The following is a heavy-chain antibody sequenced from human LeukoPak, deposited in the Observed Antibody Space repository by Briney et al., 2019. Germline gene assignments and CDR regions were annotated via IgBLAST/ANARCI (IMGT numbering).Heavy chain of an antibody. CDR1: GYTFTGYY. CDR2: ISAYNGNT. J-gene: IGHJ4*02. D-gene: IGHD6-13*01. V-gene: IGHV1-18*04. CDR3: ATGIAAAAIGDDY. Sequence: EASVKVSCKASGYTFTGYYMHWVRQAPGQGLEWMGWISAYNGNTNYAQKLQGRVTMTTDTSTSTAYMELRSLRSDDTAVYYCATGIAAAAIGDDYWGQGTLVTVSS.